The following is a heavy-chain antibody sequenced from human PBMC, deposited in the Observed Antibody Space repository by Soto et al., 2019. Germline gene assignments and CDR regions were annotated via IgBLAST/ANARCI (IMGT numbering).Heavy chain of an antibody. CDR1: GYTFTSYG. J-gene: IGHJ6*02. CDR3: ARAHVGGIWSGHYGMDV. D-gene: IGHD3-3*01. Sequence: GASVKVSCKASGYTFTSYGISWVRQAPGQGLEWMGWISAYNGNTNYAQKLQGRVTMTTDTSTSTAYMELRSLRSDDTAVYYCARAHVGGIWSGHYGMDVWGQGTTVTVSS. CDR2: ISAYNGNT. V-gene: IGHV1-18*04.